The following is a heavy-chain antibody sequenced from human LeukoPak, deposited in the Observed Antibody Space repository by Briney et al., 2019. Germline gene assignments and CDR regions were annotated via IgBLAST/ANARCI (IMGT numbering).Heavy chain of an antibody. V-gene: IGHV3-7*03. CDR3: AKTGGIAAAH. CDR2: IKQDGSDK. CDR1: GFTFSNYW. J-gene: IGHJ4*02. D-gene: IGHD6-13*01. Sequence: GGSLRLSCAASGFTFSNYWMSWVRQAPGKGLEWVANIKQDGSDKYYVDSVKGRFTISRDNSKNTLYLQMNSLRAEDTALYYCAKTGGIAAAHWGQGTLVTVSS.